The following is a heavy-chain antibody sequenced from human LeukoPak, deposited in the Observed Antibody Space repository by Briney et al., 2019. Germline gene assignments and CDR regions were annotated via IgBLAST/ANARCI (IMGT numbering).Heavy chain of an antibody. V-gene: IGHV4-4*09. CDR3: ARVRRSYYDILTGYYHDAFDI. J-gene: IGHJ3*02. CDR2: TYISGSP. D-gene: IGHD3-9*01. Sequence: SETLSLTCAVSGDSISSYYWTWIRQPPGKGLEWIGDTYISGSPDYNPSLKSRVTISVDTSKNQFSLKLSSVTAADTAVYYCARVRRSYYDILTGYYHDAFDIWGQGTMVTVSS. CDR1: GDSISSYY.